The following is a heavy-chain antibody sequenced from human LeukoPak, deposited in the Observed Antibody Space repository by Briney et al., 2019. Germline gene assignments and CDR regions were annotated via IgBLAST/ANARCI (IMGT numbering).Heavy chain of an antibody. D-gene: IGHD6-6*01. CDR2: IIPIFGTA. J-gene: IGHJ6*02. Sequence: SVTVSFKSPGGTFSIYAISWVRQAPGQGLEWMGGIIPIFGTANYAQKFQGRVTITADESTSTAYMELSSLRSEDTAVHYCASTSSGDYYYYYGMDVWGQGTTVTVSS. CDR1: GGTFSIYA. CDR3: ASTSSGDYYYYYGMDV. V-gene: IGHV1-69*01.